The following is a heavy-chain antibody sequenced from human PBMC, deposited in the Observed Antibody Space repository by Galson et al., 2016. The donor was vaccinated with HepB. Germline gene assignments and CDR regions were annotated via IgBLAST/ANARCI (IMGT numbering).Heavy chain of an antibody. CDR3: ARSGANSVYGGRVIEYYYYYGMDV. V-gene: IGHV3-21*01. Sequence: SLRLSCAASGFPFNIYSMSWVRQAPGKGLEWVSFITPTSSSIYYAESVKGRFPISSDNAKNSLYLQMNSLRAEDTAVYYCARSGANSVYGGRVIEYYYYYGMDVWGQGTTVTVSS. D-gene: IGHD2-8*01. CDR2: ITPTSSSI. J-gene: IGHJ6*02. CDR1: GFPFNIYS.